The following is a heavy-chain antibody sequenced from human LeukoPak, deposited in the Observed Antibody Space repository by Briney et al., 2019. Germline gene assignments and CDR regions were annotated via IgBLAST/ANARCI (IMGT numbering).Heavy chain of an antibody. CDR2: IPYDGTNE. CDR3: VRGTYGSGTSYLVDYFDY. J-gene: IGHJ4*02. D-gene: IGHD3-10*01. V-gene: IGHV3-30*03. CDR1: GFTFSSYA. Sequence: GGSLRLSCAASGFTFSSYAMSWVRQAPGKGLEWLAVIPYDGTNEYYADSVKGRFTISRDNSENTLYLQMNSLRLADTAVYYCVRGTYGSGTSYLVDYFDYWGQGTLVTVSS.